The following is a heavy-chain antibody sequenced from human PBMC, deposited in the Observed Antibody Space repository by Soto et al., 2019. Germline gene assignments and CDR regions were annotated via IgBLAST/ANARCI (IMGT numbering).Heavy chain of an antibody. CDR3: AREEAAGTFDY. D-gene: IGHD6-13*01. CDR2: IYYSGST. CDR1: GGSISSGDYY. Sequence: SETLSLTCTVSGGSISSGDYYWSWIRQPPGKGLEWIGYIYYSGSTYYNPSLKSRVTISVDTSKNQFSLKLSSVTAADTAVYFCAREEAAGTFDYWGKGTLVTVSS. V-gene: IGHV4-30-4*01. J-gene: IGHJ4*02.